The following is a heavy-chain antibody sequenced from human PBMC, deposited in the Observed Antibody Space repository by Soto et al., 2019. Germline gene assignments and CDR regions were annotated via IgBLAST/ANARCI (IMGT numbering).Heavy chain of an antibody. J-gene: IGHJ3*02. V-gene: IGHV1-58*01. CDR3: ARGPRDYIWGSYRYTGAFDI. Sequence: ASVKVSCKASGFTFTSSAVQWVRQARGQRLEWIGWIVAGNGNTNYAQKLQGRVTMTTDTSTSTAYMELRSLRSDDTAVYYCARGPRDYIWGSYRYTGAFDIWGQGTMVTVSS. CDR1: GFTFTSSA. D-gene: IGHD3-16*02. CDR2: IVAGNGNT.